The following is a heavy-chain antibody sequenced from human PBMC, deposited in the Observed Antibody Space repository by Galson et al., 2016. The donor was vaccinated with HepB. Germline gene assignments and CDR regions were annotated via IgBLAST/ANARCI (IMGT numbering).Heavy chain of an antibody. V-gene: IGHV4-61*05. CDR3: ARHMYCSSDTCYGQFYYYGMDV. Sequence: LSLTCTVSGGSISSHNYYWGWIRQPPGKGLEWIGYMYYRGSTNYNPSLKSRVTISVDTSKNQFSLKMNSVTAADTAVYYCARHMYCSSDTCYGQFYYYGMDVWGQGTTVTVSS. CDR2: MYYRGST. D-gene: IGHD2-2*01. J-gene: IGHJ6*02. CDR1: GGSISSHNYY.